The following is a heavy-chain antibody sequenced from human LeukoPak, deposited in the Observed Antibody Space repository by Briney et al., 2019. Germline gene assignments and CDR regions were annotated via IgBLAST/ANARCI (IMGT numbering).Heavy chain of an antibody. CDR2: INGDGGTT. CDR1: GFTFSSYW. D-gene: IGHD5-24*01. Sequence: GGSLRLSCAASGFTFSSYWMHWVRQAPGKGLVWVSHINGDGGTTTYADSVKGRFTISRDNAKNTLYLQVNSLRAEDTAVFYCARSNNYGFDYWGQGTLVTVSS. V-gene: IGHV3-74*03. CDR3: ARSNNYGFDY. J-gene: IGHJ4*02.